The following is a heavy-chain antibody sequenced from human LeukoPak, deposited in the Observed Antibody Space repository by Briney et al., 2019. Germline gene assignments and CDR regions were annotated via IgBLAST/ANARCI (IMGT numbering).Heavy chain of an antibody. D-gene: IGHD3-22*01. Sequence: GGSLRLSCAASGFRFSNNGMHWVRQAPGKGLEWVTLIWYDGSNKYYADSVRGRFTISRDNSKNTLYLQMNSLRAEDTAVYYCEVYDSSGDGDAFDIWGQGTMVTVSS. CDR1: GFRFSNNG. J-gene: IGHJ3*02. CDR3: EVYDSSGDGDAFDI. CDR2: IWYDGSNK. V-gene: IGHV3-30*02.